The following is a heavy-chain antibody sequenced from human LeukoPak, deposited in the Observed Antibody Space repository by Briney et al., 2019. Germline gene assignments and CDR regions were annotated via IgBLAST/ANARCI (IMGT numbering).Heavy chain of an antibody. CDR1: GFTFGDYV. D-gene: IGHD4-17*01. J-gene: IGHJ3*02. V-gene: IGHV3-49*04. CDR2: IRSKAYGGTT. CDR3: SRDYGAYVGAFDI. Sequence: PGRSLRLSCTASGFTFGDYVMSWVRQAPGKGLEWVGLIRSKAYGGTTEYAASVKDRFTISRDDSKSIAYLQMNSLEPEDTAVYYCSRDYGAYVGAFDIWGQGTMVTVSS.